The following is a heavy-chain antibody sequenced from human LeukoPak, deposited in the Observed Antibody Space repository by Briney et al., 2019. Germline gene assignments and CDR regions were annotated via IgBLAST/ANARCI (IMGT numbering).Heavy chain of an antibody. D-gene: IGHD6-13*01. J-gene: IGHJ4*02. CDR2: IYHSGHT. CDR3: AGSPGIMVDY. CDR1: GASVSSDY. Sequence: PSETLSLTCTVSGASVSSDYWSWIRQSPGKGLEWIGYIYHSGHTMSNPSLKSRVSLSLDTSNNQFSLKLSSVTAADTAVYYCAGSPGIMVDYWGQGTLVTVSS. V-gene: IGHV4-59*02.